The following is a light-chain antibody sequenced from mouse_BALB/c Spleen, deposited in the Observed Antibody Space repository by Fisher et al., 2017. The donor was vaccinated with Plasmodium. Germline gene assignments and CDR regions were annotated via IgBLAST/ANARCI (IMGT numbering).Light chain of an antibody. Sequence: DIVLTQTPSSMYASLGERVTITCKVSQDINSYLTWFQQKPGKSPKTLIYRANRLVDGVPSRFSGSGSGQDYSLTISSLEYEDMGIYYCLQYGEFPPTFGGGTTLEIK. CDR3: LQYGEFPPT. V-gene: IGKV14-111*01. CDR2: RAN. J-gene: IGKJ1*01. CDR1: QDINSY.